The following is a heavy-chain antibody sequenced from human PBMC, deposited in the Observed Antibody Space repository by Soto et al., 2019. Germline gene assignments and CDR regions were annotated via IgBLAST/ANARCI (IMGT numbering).Heavy chain of an antibody. D-gene: IGHD2-8*01. CDR1: GFTFSSYS. J-gene: IGHJ5*02. CDR3: ARDNGMAGSFDP. V-gene: IGHV3-48*02. CDR2: IISSSTTI. Sequence: EVQLVESGGGLIKRGGSLRLSCAASGFTFSSYSMNWVRQAPGKGLEWIAYIISSSTTIFYADSVKGRFTISRDNAKSSLHLQMNGLRDEDTAVYYCARDNGMAGSFDPWGQGTLVTVSS.